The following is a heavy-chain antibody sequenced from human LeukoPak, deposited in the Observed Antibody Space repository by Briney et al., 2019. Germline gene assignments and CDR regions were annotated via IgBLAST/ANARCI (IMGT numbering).Heavy chain of an antibody. Sequence: GGSLRLSCAASGFTFSDYYMSWIRQAPGKGLEWVSYISSSGSTIYYADSVKGRFTISRDNAKNSLYLQMNSLRAEDTAVYYCAKAYVEMATINYFDYWGQGTLVTVSS. V-gene: IGHV3-11*01. CDR2: ISSSGSTI. CDR3: AKAYVEMATINYFDY. D-gene: IGHD5-24*01. CDR1: GFTFSDYY. J-gene: IGHJ4*02.